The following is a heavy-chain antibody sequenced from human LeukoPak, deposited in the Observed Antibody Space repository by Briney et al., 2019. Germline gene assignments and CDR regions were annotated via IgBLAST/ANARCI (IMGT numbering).Heavy chain of an antibody. CDR2: IGTAGDT. CDR1: GFTFSSYD. Sequence: PGGSLRLSCAASGFTFSSYDMHWVRHATGKGLEWVSAIGTAGDTYYPGSVKGRFTISRENAKNSLYLQMNSLRAGDTAVYYCARGKEDLGLYGMDVWGQGTTVTVSS. J-gene: IGHJ6*02. V-gene: IGHV3-13*01. CDR3: ARGKEDLGLYGMDV.